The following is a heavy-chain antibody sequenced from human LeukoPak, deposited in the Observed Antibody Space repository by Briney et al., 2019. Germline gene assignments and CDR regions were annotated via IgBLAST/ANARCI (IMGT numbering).Heavy chain of an antibody. V-gene: IGHV3-23*01. D-gene: IGHD3-3*01. CDR2: ISGSGGST. J-gene: IGHJ4*02. Sequence: GGSLRLSCAASGFTFSSYAMSWVRQAPGKGLERVSAISGSGGSTYYADSVKGRFTISRDNSKNTLYLQMNSLRAEDTAVYYCAKDSTIFGVANGPLDYWGQGTLVTVSS. CDR1: GFTFSSYA. CDR3: AKDSTIFGVANGPLDY.